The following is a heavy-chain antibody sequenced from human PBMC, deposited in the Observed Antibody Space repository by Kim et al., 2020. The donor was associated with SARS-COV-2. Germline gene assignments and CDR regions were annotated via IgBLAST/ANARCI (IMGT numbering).Heavy chain of an antibody. J-gene: IGHJ4*02. CDR2: IDPSDSYT. Sequence: GESLKISCKGSGYSFTSYWISWVRQMPGKGLEWMGRIDPSDSYTNYSPSFQGHVTISADKSISTAYLQWSSLKASDTAMYYCARRGYYYGSGSYYVDYWGQGTLVTVSS. CDR3: ARRGYYYGSGSYYVDY. CDR1: GYSFTSYW. D-gene: IGHD3-10*01. V-gene: IGHV5-10-1*01.